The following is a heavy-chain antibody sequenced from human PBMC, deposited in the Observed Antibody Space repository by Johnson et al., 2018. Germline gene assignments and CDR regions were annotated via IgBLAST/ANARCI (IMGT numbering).Heavy chain of an antibody. J-gene: IGHJ6*02. CDR1: GFTFSSYA. CDR3: AYPTGNYYYGMDV. CDR2: ISGSGGST. Sequence: VQLVQTGGGLVQPRGSLRLSCAASGFTFSSYAMSWVRQAPGKGLGWVSAISGSGGSTYYADSVKGRFTISRDNSKNTLYLQMKSLSAEETAVYYCAYPTGNYYYGMDVWGQGTTVTVSS. V-gene: IGHV3-23*04.